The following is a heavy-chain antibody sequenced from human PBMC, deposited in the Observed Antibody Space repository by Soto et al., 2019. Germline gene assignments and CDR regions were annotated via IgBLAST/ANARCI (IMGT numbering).Heavy chain of an antibody. J-gene: IGHJ4*02. CDR1: GYSFTSYW. CDR2: IYPGGSGT. D-gene: IGHD3-10*01. V-gene: IGHV5-51*01. Sequence: EALKISCKGSGYSFTSYWISLVLHLPVKCLECMGIIYPGGSGTRYSPSFQGQVSISADKSISTAYLQWSSLKASDTAMYYCARPISDGGSGNYYIEYWGQGTLVTVSS. CDR3: ARPISDGGSGNYYIEY.